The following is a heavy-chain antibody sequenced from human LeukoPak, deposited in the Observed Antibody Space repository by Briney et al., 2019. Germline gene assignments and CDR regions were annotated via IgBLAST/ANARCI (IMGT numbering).Heavy chain of an antibody. J-gene: IGHJ4*02. CDR2: IYYSGST. D-gene: IGHD3-22*01. Sequence: PSETLSLTCTVPGGSISSYYWSWIRQPPGKGLEWIGYIYYSGSTNYNPSLKSRVTISVDTSKNQFSLKLSSVTAADTAVYYCAREVVINVFDYWGQGTLVTVSS. V-gene: IGHV4-59*01. CDR1: GGSISSYY. CDR3: AREVVINVFDY.